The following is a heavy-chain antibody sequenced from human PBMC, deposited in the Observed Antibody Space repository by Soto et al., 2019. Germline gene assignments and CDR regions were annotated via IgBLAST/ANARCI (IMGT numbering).Heavy chain of an antibody. J-gene: IGHJ5*02. D-gene: IGHD1-1*01. CDR2: IIPIFGTA. CDR1: GGTXNSYS. V-gene: IGHV1-69*13. CDR3: ATELERRFNSFDP. Sequence: SXKVSYKASGGTXNSYSIRLVRQAPGQGLEWMGGIIPIFGTANYAQKFQVRVTITADESTSTAYMELSSLRSEDTAVYYCATELERRFNSFDPWGQGTLVTVSS.